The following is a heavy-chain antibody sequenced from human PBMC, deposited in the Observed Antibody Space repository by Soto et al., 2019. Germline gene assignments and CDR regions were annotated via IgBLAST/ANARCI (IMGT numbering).Heavy chain of an antibody. Sequence: SCAASGFTFSSYGMHWVRQAPGKGLEWVAVIWYDGSNKYYADSVKGRFTISRDNSKNTLYLQMNSLRAEDTAVYYCARDPYYYDSSGYFYYWGQGTLVTVSS. CDR3: ARDPYYYDSSGYFYY. CDR2: IWYDGSNK. J-gene: IGHJ4*02. V-gene: IGHV3-33*01. CDR1: GFTFSSYG. D-gene: IGHD3-22*01.